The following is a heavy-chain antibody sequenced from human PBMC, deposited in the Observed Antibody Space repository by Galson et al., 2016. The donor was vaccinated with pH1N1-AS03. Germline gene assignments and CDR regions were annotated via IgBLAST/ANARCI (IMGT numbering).Heavy chain of an antibody. J-gene: IGHJ4*02. V-gene: IGHV3-7*01. CDR3: VKGGTNFDS. CDR2: IRQDGSDK. D-gene: IGHD1-26*01. CDR1: GFTFSSSW. Sequence: SLRLSCATSGFTFSSSWMSWVRQAPGKGLEWVANIRQDGSDKYYVDSVRGRFTISRDNAKNSLYLQMNSLRDENTAVYYCVKGGTNFDSWGQGTLVTVSS.